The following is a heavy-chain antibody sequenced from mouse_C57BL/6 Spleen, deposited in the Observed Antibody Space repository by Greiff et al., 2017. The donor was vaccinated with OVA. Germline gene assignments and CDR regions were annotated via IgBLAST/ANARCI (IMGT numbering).Heavy chain of an antibody. D-gene: IGHD1-1*01. CDR2: INPNNGGT. V-gene: IGHV1-22*01. Sequence: EVQLQQSGPELVKPGASVKMSCKASGYTFTDYNMHWVKQSHGKSLEWIGYINPNNGGTSYNQKFKGKATLPVNKSSSTAYMEIRSLPSEDSADFYCARGGGRWFADWGQGTLVTVSA. CDR3: ARGGGRWFAD. J-gene: IGHJ3*01. CDR1: GYTFTDYN.